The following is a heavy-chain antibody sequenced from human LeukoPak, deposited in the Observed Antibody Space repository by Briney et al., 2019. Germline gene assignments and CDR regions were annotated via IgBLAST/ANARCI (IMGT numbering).Heavy chain of an antibody. CDR2: ISGSGGST. CDR3: ARAITMIVVVTGFDY. D-gene: IGHD3-22*01. J-gene: IGHJ4*02. V-gene: IGHV3-23*01. Sequence: PGGALRLSCAASGFTFSSYAMSWVRQAPGEGLEWVSAISGSGGSTYYADSVKGRFTISRDNSKNTLYLQMNSLRAEDTAVYYCARAITMIVVVTGFDYWGQGTLVTVSS. CDR1: GFTFSSYA.